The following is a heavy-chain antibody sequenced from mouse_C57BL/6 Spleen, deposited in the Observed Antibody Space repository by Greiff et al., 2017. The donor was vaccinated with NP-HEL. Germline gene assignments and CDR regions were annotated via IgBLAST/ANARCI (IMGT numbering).Heavy chain of an antibody. J-gene: IGHJ2*01. D-gene: IGHD2-1*01. CDR2: IDPENGDT. CDR3: TLYYGNYVGY. CDR1: GFNIKDDY. V-gene: IGHV14-4*01. Sequence: VQLKESGAELVRPGASVKLSCTASGFNIKDDYMHWVKQRPEQGLEWIGWIDPENGDTEYASKFQGKATITADTSSNTAYLQLSSLTSEDTAVYYCTLYYGNYVGYWGQGTTLTVSS.